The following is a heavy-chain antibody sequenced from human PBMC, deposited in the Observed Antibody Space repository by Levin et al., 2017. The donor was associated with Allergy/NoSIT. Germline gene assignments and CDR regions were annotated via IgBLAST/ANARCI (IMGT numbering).Heavy chain of an antibody. D-gene: IGHD5-18*01. Sequence: SETLSLTCTVSGGSISGYYCSWIRQPPGKGLEWIGYVSNHGGTNYNPSLKSRVTISVDTSKNQSSLNLSSVTAADTAVYYCAGSRVATAMITLDYWGQGTLVTVSS. CDR3: AGSRVATAMITLDY. J-gene: IGHJ4*02. CDR2: VSNHGGT. CDR1: GGSISGYY. V-gene: IGHV4-59*01.